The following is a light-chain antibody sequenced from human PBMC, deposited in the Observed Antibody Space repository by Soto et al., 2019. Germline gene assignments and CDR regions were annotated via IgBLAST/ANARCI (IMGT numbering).Light chain of an antibody. Sequence: DIQMTQSPSSLSASVGDRVIITCRASQSISRYLNWYQQRPGKAPKLLISAASSLQSGVPSRFSGSGSGTDFTLTIRSLQPEDFAIYCCLQIYSTPYTFGHGTKVEIK. V-gene: IGKV1-39*01. CDR1: QSISRY. CDR3: LQIYSTPYT. CDR2: AAS. J-gene: IGKJ2*01.